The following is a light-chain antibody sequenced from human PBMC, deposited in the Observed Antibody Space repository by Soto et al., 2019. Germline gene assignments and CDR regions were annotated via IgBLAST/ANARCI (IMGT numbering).Light chain of an antibody. Sequence: QSALAQPASVSGSPGQSITISCTGTSXDVGGYKHVSWYQHHPGKAPKLMIYEVSNRPSGVSNRFSGSKSGYTASLTISGLQAEDEADYYCNSQRSSGTRVFGTGTKVTVL. J-gene: IGLJ1*01. V-gene: IGLV2-14*01. CDR3: NSQRSSGTRV. CDR2: EVS. CDR1: SXDVGGYKH.